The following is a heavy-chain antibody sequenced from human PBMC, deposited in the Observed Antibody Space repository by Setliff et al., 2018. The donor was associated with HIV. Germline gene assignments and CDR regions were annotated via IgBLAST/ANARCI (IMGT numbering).Heavy chain of an antibody. Sequence: QTGGSLRLSCAASGFTFSTYWMSWVRQAPGKGLEWVANIKQDGSEKYYVGSVKGRFTISRDNAKKTLYLHMSSVRVEDTAVYYCAAAGKAWGQGTQVTVSS. D-gene: IGHD6-13*01. CDR1: GFTFSTYW. CDR2: IKQDGSEK. V-gene: IGHV3-7*01. CDR3: AAAGKA. J-gene: IGHJ4*02.